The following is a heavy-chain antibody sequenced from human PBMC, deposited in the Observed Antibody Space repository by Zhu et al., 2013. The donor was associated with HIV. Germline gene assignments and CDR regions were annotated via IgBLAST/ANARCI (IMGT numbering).Heavy chain of an antibody. CDR1: GYTFTHYY. V-gene: IGHV1-2*02. J-gene: IGHJ4*02. D-gene: IGHD3-9*01. CDR2: INPNSGGT. Sequence: QVQLVQSGAEVKKPGASVKVSCKASGYTFTHYYIHWVRQAPGQGLEWMGWINPNSGGTNYAQKFQDRVTMTRDTSITTAYMEVRRLRSDDTAVYYCARTRTGAGYWSDSWGQGTLVTVSS. CDR3: ARTRTGAGYWSDS.